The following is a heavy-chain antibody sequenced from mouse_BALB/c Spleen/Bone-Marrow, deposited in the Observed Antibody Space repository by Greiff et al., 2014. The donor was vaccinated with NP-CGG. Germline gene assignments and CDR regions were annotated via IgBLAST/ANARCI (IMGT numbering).Heavy chain of an antibody. V-gene: IGHV2-9*02. CDR2: IWADGST. Sequence: LVESGPGLVAPSQSPSITCTVSGFSLTNYGVHWVRQPPGKGLEWLGVIWADGSTNYNSALMSRLSISKDNSKSQVFSKTNSLQTDDTAMYYCARITTATGAMDYWGQGTSVTVSS. D-gene: IGHD1-2*01. CDR3: ARITTATGAMDY. J-gene: IGHJ4*01. CDR1: GFSLTNYG.